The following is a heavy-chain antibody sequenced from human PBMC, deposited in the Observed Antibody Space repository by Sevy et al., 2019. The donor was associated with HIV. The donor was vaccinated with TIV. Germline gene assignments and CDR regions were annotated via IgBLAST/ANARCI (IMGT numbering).Heavy chain of an antibody. J-gene: IGHJ6*02. CDR2: ISYDGSNK. CDR1: GFTFSSYG. Sequence: GGSLRLSCAASGFTFSSYGMHWVRQAPGKGLEWVAVISYDGSNKYYADSVKGRFTISRDNSKNTLYLQMNSLRAEDTAVYYCAKEASSDFWSGYYRDYYYYYGMDVWGQGTTVTVSS. V-gene: IGHV3-30*18. CDR3: AKEASSDFWSGYYRDYYYYYGMDV. D-gene: IGHD3-3*01.